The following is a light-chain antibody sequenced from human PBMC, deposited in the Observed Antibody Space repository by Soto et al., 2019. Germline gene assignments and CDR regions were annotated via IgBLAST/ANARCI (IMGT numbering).Light chain of an antibody. CDR1: SSDVGGYNF. Sequence: QSALTQPASVSGSPGQSITISCTGTSSDVGGYNFVSWYQHHPGKAPKLMIYEVSNRPSGVSNRFSGSKSGNTASLTISGLQAEDEADYYCSSYTSSSTLGVFGGGTKLTVL. V-gene: IGLV2-14*01. CDR2: EVS. J-gene: IGLJ2*01. CDR3: SSYTSSSTLGV.